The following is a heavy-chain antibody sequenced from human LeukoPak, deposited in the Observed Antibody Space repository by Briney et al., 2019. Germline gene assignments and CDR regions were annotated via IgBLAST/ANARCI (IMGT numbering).Heavy chain of an antibody. D-gene: IGHD2-2*01. Sequence: ASVKVSCKASGYTFTGYYMHWVRLAPGQGLEWMGWINPNSGGTNYAQKFQGRVTMTRDTSISTAYMELSRLRSDDTAVYYCARSARPKANWFDPWGQGTLVTVSS. V-gene: IGHV1-2*02. CDR2: INPNSGGT. CDR1: GYTFTGYY. J-gene: IGHJ5*02. CDR3: ARSARPKANWFDP.